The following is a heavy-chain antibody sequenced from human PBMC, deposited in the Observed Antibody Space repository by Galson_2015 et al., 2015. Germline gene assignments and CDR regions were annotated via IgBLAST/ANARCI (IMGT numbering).Heavy chain of an antibody. V-gene: IGHV1-8*01. Sequence: SVKVSCKASGYTFTNYDINWVRQATGQGLEWLGWMNPDSGNTGYAQKFQGRLTMTRDTSISTAYMELSSLRSEDTAIYYCARGRRDWNFEYSGQGTMVTVSS. D-gene: IGHD2-21*01. CDR2: MNPDSGNT. CDR3: ARGRRDWNFEY. J-gene: IGHJ4*02. CDR1: GYTFTNYD.